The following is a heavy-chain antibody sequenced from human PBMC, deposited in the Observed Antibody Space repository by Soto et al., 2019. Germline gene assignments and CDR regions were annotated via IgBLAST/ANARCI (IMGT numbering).Heavy chain of an antibody. D-gene: IGHD6-6*01. CDR1: GFTFTDYS. J-gene: IGHJ4*02. CDR2: IDSRGRTL. V-gene: IGHV3-11*01. Sequence: XGSLRLSCAASGFTFTDYSMSWIRQAPGKGLEWLAFIDSRGRTLSYADSVKGRFTISRDNAKNSLYLQMHSLRADDTAVYYCARQAARNYIDSWGQGDVVTVSS. CDR3: ARQAARNYIDS.